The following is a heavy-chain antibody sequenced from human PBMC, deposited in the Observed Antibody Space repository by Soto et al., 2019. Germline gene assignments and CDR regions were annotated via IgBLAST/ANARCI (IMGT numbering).Heavy chain of an antibody. Sequence: ASVKVSCKASGYTFTSYGISWVRQAPGQGLEWMGWISAYNGNTNYAQKLQGRVTMTTDTSTSTAYMELRSLRSDDTAVYYCARERAQDAYVWGSYPCLFDYWGQGTLVTVSS. CDR2: ISAYNGNT. V-gene: IGHV1-18*01. CDR3: ARERAQDAYVWGSYPCLFDY. J-gene: IGHJ4*02. CDR1: GYTFTSYG. D-gene: IGHD3-16*02.